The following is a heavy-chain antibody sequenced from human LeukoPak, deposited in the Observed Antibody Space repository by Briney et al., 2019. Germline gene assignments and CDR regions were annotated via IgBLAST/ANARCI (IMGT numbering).Heavy chain of an antibody. Sequence: PGGSLRLSCVASGFMFSDHYMDWVRHPPGKGLEWVGRIRDRARGYTTEYAASVEGRFTVSRDDSKNSLYLQMNSLKTEDTAVYYCARPNGIDWSIDYFDYWGQGTLVTVSS. J-gene: IGHJ4*02. D-gene: IGHD3-9*01. V-gene: IGHV3-72*01. CDR1: GFMFSDHY. CDR3: ARPNGIDWSIDYFDY. CDR2: IRDRARGYTT.